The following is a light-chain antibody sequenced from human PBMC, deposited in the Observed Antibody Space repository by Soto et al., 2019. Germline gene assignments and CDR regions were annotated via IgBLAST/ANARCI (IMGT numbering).Light chain of an antibody. Sequence: QSVLTQPASVSGSPGQSITISCTGTSSDVGAYNYVSWYLQYPGKAPKLLIYGVTNRPSGVSDRFSGSKSGNTASLTISGLQAEDETDYYCSSYARGSTYVFGTGNKVTVL. V-gene: IGLV2-14*01. CDR3: SSYARGSTYV. CDR1: SSDVGAYNY. J-gene: IGLJ1*01. CDR2: GVT.